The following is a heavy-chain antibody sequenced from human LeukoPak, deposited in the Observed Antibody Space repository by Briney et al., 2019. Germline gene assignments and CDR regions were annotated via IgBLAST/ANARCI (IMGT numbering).Heavy chain of an antibody. CDR3: AKSPVAVAGKAFDY. CDR1: GFTFSSYA. D-gene: IGHD6-19*01. J-gene: IGHJ4*02. V-gene: IGHV3-23*01. Sequence: GGSLRLSCEASGFTFSSYAMNWVRQAPGKGLEWVSGISGSGGSTYYADSVKGRFTISRGNSKNTLYLQMNSLRAEDTAVYYCAKSPVAVAGKAFDYWGQGTLVTVSS. CDR2: ISGSGGST.